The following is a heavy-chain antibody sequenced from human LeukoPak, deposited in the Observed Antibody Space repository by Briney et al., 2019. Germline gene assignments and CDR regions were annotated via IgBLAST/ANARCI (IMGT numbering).Heavy chain of an antibody. CDR1: GFTFSSYA. V-gene: IGHV3-30-3*01. Sequence: GRSLRLSCAASGFTFSSYAMHWVRQAPGKGLEWVAVISYDGSNKYYADSVKGRFTISRDNSKNTLYLQMNRLRAEDTAVYYCARDHLLYYYYYYGMDVWGQGTTVTVSS. CDR3: ARDHLLYYYYYYGMDV. J-gene: IGHJ6*02. D-gene: IGHD2-21*01. CDR2: ISYDGSNK.